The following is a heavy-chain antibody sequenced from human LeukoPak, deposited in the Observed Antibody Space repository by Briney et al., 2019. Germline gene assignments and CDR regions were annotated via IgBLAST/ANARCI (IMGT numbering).Heavy chain of an antibody. D-gene: IGHD3/OR15-3a*01. V-gene: IGHV4-31*03. Sequence: SETLSLTCTVSGDSFSSGGYFWSWIRQHPGKGLEWLVYIYYSGSTYYNPSLQSRVTMSVDASKNQFSLKLSSVTAADTAVYYCARDTRTGSSWYFDLWGRGTLVTVSS. J-gene: IGHJ2*01. CDR1: GDSFSSGGYF. CDR3: ARDTRTGSSWYFDL. CDR2: IYYSGST.